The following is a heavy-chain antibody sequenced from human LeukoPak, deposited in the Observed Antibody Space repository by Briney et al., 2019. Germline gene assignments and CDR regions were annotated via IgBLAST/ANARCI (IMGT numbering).Heavy chain of an antibody. J-gene: IGHJ4*02. V-gene: IGHV4-30-2*01. Sequence: SQTLSLICTVSGGSISSGGYYWSWIRQPPGKGLEWIGYTYHSGSTYYNPSLKSRVTISVDRSKNQFSLKLSSVTAADTAVYYCARGDYGDYVGLFDYWGQGTLVTVSS. CDR3: ARGDYGDYVGLFDY. D-gene: IGHD4-17*01. CDR2: TYHSGST. CDR1: GGSISSGGYY.